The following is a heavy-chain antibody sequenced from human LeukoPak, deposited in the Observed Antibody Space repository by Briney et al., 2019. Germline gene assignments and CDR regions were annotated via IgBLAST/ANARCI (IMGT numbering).Heavy chain of an antibody. Sequence: ASVTVSCKVSGYTLTELSMHWVRQAPGKGLEWMGGFDPEDGETIYAQKFQGRVTMTEDTSTDTAYMELSNLRSEDTAVYYCATFGDYLYQNFDYWGQGTLVTVSS. J-gene: IGHJ4*02. CDR1: GYTLTELS. D-gene: IGHD4-17*01. CDR3: ATFGDYLYQNFDY. V-gene: IGHV1-24*01. CDR2: FDPEDGET.